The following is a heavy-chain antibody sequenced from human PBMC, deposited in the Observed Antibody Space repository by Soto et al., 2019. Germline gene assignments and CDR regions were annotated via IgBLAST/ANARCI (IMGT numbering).Heavy chain of an antibody. Sequence: HPGGSLRLSCAASGFTFSSYAMSWVRQAPGKGLEWVSAISGSGGSTYYADSVKGRFTISRDNSKNTLYLQMNSLRAEDTAVYYCAKDRAVRKYQLPGSSDYWGQGTLVTVSS. CDR1: GFTFSSYA. V-gene: IGHV3-23*01. J-gene: IGHJ4*02. CDR2: ISGSGGST. D-gene: IGHD2-2*01. CDR3: AKDRAVRKYQLPGSSDY.